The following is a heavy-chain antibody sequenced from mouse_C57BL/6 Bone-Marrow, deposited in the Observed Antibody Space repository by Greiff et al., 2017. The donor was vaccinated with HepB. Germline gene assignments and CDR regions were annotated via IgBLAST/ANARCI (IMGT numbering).Heavy chain of an antibody. V-gene: IGHV1-54*01. J-gene: IGHJ2*01. CDR3: ARWDYGSTRDY. D-gene: IGHD1-1*01. CDR2: INPGSGGT. CDR1: GYAFTNYL. Sequence: QVQLQQSGAELVRPGTSVKVSCKASGYAFTNYLIEGVKQRPGQGLEWIGVINPGSGGTNYNEKFKGKATLTADKSSSTAYMQLSSLTSEDSAVYFCARWDYGSTRDYWGQGTTLTVSS.